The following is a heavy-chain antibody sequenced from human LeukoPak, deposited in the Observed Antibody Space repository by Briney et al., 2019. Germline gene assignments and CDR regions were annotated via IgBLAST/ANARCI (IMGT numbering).Heavy chain of an antibody. CDR3: ARGMPGYYYDSSGYVS. CDR1: GGSFSGYY. D-gene: IGHD3-22*01. J-gene: IGHJ4*02. CDR2: INHSGST. V-gene: IGHV4-34*01. Sequence: PSETLSLTCAVYGGSFSGYYWSWIRQPPGKGLEWIGEINHSGSTNYNPSLKSRVTISVDTSKNQFSLKLSSVTAADTAVYYCARGMPGYYYDSSGYVSWGQGTLVTVSS.